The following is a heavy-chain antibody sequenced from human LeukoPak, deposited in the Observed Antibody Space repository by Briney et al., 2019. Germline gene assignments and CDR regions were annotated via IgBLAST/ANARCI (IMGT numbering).Heavy chain of an antibody. Sequence: PSETLSLTCTVSGGSISSSRYYWGWIRQPPGKGLEWIGNIYYSGRTYYNSSLESRVTISVDTSKNQFSLKLRSVTAADTAVYYCARLPYHYYDSSGYYSDYWGQGTLVTVSS. CDR3: ARLPYHYYDSSGYYSDY. J-gene: IGHJ4*02. CDR1: GGSISSSRYY. D-gene: IGHD3-22*01. CDR2: IYYSGRT. V-gene: IGHV4-39*01.